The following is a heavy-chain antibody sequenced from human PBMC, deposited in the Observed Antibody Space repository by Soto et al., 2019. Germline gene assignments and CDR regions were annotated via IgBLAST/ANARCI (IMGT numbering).Heavy chain of an antibody. J-gene: IGHJ4*02. CDR2: IYPGDSDT. V-gene: IGHV5-51*01. CDR3: ARKDIAGNSVDF. D-gene: IGHD6-13*01. CDR1: GYSFTTYW. Sequence: ESLKISCKASGYSFTTYWIGWVRQMPGKGLEWMGIIYPGDSDTRYSPSFQGQVTISADKSISTAYLQWSSLKASDSAMFYCARKDIAGNSVDFWGQGTLVTVSS.